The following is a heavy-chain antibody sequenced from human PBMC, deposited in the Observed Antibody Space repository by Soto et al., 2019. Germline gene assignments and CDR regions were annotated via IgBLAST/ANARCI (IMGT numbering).Heavy chain of an antibody. CDR1: GGSISSGGYY. D-gene: IGHD6-6*01. CDR3: ARQGPIAARPHNWFDP. J-gene: IGHJ5*02. V-gene: IGHV4-61*08. CDR2: IYYSGST. Sequence: SETLSLTCTVSGGSISSGGYYWSWIRQHPGKGLEWIGYIYYSGSTNYNPSLKSRVTISVDTSKNQFSLKLSSVTAADTAVYYCARQGPIAARPHNWFDPWGQGTLVTVS.